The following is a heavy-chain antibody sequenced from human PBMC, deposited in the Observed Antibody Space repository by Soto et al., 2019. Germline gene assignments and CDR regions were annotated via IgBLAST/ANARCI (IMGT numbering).Heavy chain of an antibody. J-gene: IGHJ4*02. CDR1: GYTFSRYW. CDR3: ARRAGRYINNHPYYFDS. CDR2: IYPGDSES. D-gene: IGHD3-16*02. V-gene: IGHV5-51*01. Sequence: PGESLKISCKGSGYTFSRYWIGWVRQMPGKGPEWMGIIYPGDSESRYSPSFEGHVSISVDKSITNVYLQWSSLKVSDTAKYYCARRAGRYINNHPYYFDSWGQGTLVTVSS.